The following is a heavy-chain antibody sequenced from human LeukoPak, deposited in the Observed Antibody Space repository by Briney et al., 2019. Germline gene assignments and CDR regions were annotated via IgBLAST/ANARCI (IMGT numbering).Heavy chain of an antibody. J-gene: IGHJ4*02. D-gene: IGHD6-19*01. CDR1: GGSISSGGYY. V-gene: IGHV4-31*03. Sequence: SETLSLTCTVSGGSISSGGYYWSWIRQHPGKGLEWIGYIYYSGSTYYNPSLKGRVTISVDTSKNQFSLKLSSVTAADTAVYYCARWAWVAVAGTFDYWGQGTLVTVSS. CDR2: IYYSGST. CDR3: ARWAWVAVAGTFDY.